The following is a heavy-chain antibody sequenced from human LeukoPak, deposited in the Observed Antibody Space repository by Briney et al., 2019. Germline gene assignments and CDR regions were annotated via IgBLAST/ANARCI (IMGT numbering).Heavy chain of an antibody. CDR3: ARVLLGLRWPYGMDV. J-gene: IGHJ6*02. V-gene: IGHV3-48*04. D-gene: IGHD4-23*01. CDR1: GFTFSSYS. Sequence: PGGSLRLSCAASGFTFSSYSMNWVRQAPGKGLEWVSYISSSSSTIYYADSVKGRFTISRDNAKNSLYLQMNSLRAEDTAVYYCARVLLGLRWPYGMDVWGQGTTVTVSS. CDR2: ISSSSSTI.